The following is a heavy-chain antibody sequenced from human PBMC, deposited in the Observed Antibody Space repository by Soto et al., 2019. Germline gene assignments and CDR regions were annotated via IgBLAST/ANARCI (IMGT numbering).Heavy chain of an antibody. CDR2: INHSGST. CDR3: ARDRLRFLAWYRGYYYYYGMDV. V-gene: IGHV4-34*01. J-gene: IGHJ6*02. CDR1: GGSFSGYY. Sequence: PSETLSLTCAVYGGSFSGYYWSWIRQPPGKGLEWIGEINHSGSTNYNPSLKSRVTISVDTSKNQFSLKLSSVTAADTAVYYCARDRLRFLAWYRGYYYYYGMDVWGQGTTVTVSS. D-gene: IGHD3-3*01.